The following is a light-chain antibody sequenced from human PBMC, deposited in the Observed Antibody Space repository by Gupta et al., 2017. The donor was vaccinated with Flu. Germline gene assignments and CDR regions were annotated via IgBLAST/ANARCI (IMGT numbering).Light chain of an antibody. Sequence: PAGVWSSIDGKATRSCRDSQSVRNWLGWYQQKPGQPPKLLIYEACTRETGVPDRFSGSGSGTDFTLTISGLEPEDVAVYYCQQRSNCLRTFGRGTKVEIK. CDR3: QQRSNCLRT. J-gene: IGKJ1*01. V-gene: IGKV3-11*01. CDR2: EAC. CDR1: QSVRNW.